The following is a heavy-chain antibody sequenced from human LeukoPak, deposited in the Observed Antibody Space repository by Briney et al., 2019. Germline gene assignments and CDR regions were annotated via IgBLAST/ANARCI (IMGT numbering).Heavy chain of an antibody. J-gene: IGHJ4*02. V-gene: IGHV3-23*01. CDR3: TKGGGGSCSGGFCSNFDY. D-gene: IGHD2-15*01. CDR2: ISGSGDTT. CDR1: GFTFSSYA. Sequence: GRSLRLSCAASGFTFSSYAMNWVRQAPGRGLEWLSGISGSGDTTHYADSVTGRFTISRDNSRNTVYLQMNGLRADDTAVYYCTKGGGGSCSGGFCSNFDYWGQGTLVTVSS.